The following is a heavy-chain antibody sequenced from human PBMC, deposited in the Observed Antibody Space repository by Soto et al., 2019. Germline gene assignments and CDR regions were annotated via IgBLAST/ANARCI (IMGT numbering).Heavy chain of an antibody. CDR2: IYPGDSDT. J-gene: IGHJ6*02. CDR1: GYSFTSYW. V-gene: IGHV5-51*01. Sequence: GESLKISCKGSGYSFTSYWIGWVRQMPGKGLEGMGIIYPGDSDTRYSPSFQGQVTISADKSISTAYLQWSSLKASDTAMYYCARQGDCSSTSCSRTTPGIYYYYGMDVWGQGTTVTVSS. CDR3: ARQGDCSSTSCSRTTPGIYYYYGMDV. D-gene: IGHD2-2*01.